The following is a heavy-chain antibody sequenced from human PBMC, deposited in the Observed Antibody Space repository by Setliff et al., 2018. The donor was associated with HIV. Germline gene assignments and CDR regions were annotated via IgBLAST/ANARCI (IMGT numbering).Heavy chain of an antibody. CDR3: ARSYGYNVDY. CDR1: GDSISSYY. J-gene: IGHJ4*02. V-gene: IGHV4-59*01. CDR2: VYCSGSS. Sequence: SETLSLTCTVSGDSISSYYWTWIRQPPGKGLEWIGYVYCSGSSNYNPSLQSRVTISVDTSKNQFFLILSSVTAADTAMYYCARSYGYNVDYWGQGKLVTVSS. D-gene: IGHD3-16*01.